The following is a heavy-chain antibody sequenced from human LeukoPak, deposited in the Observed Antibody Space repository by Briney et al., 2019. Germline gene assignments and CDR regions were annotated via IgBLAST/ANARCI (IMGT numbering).Heavy chain of an antibody. V-gene: IGHV4-34*01. J-gene: IGHJ4*02. CDR2: INHSGST. Sequence: SETLSLTCAVYGGSFSGYYWSWIRQPPGKGLEWIGEINHSGSTNYDPSLKSRVTISVDTSKNQFSLKLSSVTAADTAVYYCARHEVRGARSFDYWGQGTLVTASS. CDR1: GGSFSGYY. D-gene: IGHD3-10*01. CDR3: ARHEVRGARSFDY.